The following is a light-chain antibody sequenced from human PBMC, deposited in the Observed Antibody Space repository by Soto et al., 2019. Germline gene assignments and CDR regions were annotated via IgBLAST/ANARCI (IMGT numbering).Light chain of an antibody. Sequence: QSVLTQPASVSVSPGQSITISCTGTSSDVGGYNYVSWYQQHPGKAPKLMIYDVSNRPSGVSNRFSGSKSGNTASLTISGLQAEDEADYYCSSYTSSSTVVFAGGTKLTVL. J-gene: IGLJ2*01. CDR1: SSDVGGYNY. CDR3: SSYTSSSTVV. V-gene: IGLV2-14*01. CDR2: DVS.